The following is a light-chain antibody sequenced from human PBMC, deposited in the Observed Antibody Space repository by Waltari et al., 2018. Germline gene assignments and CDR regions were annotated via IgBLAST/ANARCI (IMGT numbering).Light chain of an antibody. Sequence: SYVLTQPPSVSVAPGETARITCGGDNIGSYSVHWYQQKPGQAPGLVIRYDSDLPTGIPERFSGSNSANTATLTISRVEAGDEANYYCQVWHAAIDPGVFGTGTEVTV. V-gene: IGLV3-21*04. CDR1: NIGSYS. CDR2: YDS. J-gene: IGLJ1*01. CDR3: QVWHAAIDPGV.